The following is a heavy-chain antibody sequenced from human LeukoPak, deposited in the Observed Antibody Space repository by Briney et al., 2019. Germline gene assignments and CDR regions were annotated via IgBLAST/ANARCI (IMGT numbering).Heavy chain of an antibody. CDR2: ISSNGGTT. Sequence: PGGSLRLSSSASGFAFSTYALHWVRQAPGRGLEYVSAISSNGGTTYYADSLKGRFTIPRDNSKNTLYLQMSSLRPEDTAVYYSVTGVGSTPPLVDYWGQGTLVSVSS. CDR1: GFAFSTYA. CDR3: VTGVGSTPPLVDY. V-gene: IGHV3-64D*06. J-gene: IGHJ4*02. D-gene: IGHD1-26*01.